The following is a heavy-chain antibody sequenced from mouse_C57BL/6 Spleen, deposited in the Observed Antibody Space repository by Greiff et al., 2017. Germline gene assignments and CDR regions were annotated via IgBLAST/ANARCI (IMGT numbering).Heavy chain of an antibody. J-gene: IGHJ2*01. Sequence: VQLQQPGAELVRPGTSVKLSCKASGYTFTSYWMHWVKQRPGQGLEWIGVIDPSDSYTNYNQKFKGQATLTVDTSSSTAYMQLSSFTSEDSAVYYCALYDYDGHFNYWGQGTTLTVSS. D-gene: IGHD2-4*01. CDR2: IDPSDSYT. CDR1: GYTFTSYW. CDR3: ALYDYDGHFNY. V-gene: IGHV1-59*01.